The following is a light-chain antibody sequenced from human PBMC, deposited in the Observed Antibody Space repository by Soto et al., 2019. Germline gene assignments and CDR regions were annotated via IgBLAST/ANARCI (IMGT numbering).Light chain of an antibody. CDR2: GAY. J-gene: IGKJ1*01. V-gene: IGKV3-15*01. CDR1: QSVNSH. Sequence: EIVMTQSPATLSVSPGERATLSCRAIQSVNSHLAWYQQKPGQAPRLLIYGAYNRATGIPARFTGSGSGTEFTLTISSLQSEDFAVYYCQQYKGTFGQGTKVDIK. CDR3: QQYKGT.